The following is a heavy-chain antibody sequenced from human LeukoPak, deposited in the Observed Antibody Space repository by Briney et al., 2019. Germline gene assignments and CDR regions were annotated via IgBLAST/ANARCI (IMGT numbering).Heavy chain of an antibody. V-gene: IGHV3-53*01. CDR3: ARGGSESSSWYFDY. Sequence: PGGSLRLSCAASGFTVSSNYMSWVRQAPGKGLEWVSVIYSGGSTDYADSVKGRFSISRDNSKNTLYLQMNSLRAEDTAVYYCARGGSESSSWYFDYWGQGTLVTVPS. CDR2: IYSGGST. CDR1: GFTVSSNY. D-gene: IGHD6-13*01. J-gene: IGHJ4*02.